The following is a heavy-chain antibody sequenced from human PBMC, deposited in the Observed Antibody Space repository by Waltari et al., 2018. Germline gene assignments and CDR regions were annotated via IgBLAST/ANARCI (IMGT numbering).Heavy chain of an antibody. CDR3: ARKGGRGYPYGPFYYDH. Sequence: EVQLVESGGGLVQPGGSLRLSCAASGFTFGDYWMHWVRQPPGKGLEWVSRINSDWGYIRYTDAVKGRFTISRDNAKNTLFLQLNSLRAEDTAVYYCARKGGRGYPYGPFYYDHWGQGTLVTVSP. V-gene: IGHV3-74*01. CDR2: INSDWGYI. CDR1: GFTFGDYW. D-gene: IGHD5-18*01. J-gene: IGHJ4*02.